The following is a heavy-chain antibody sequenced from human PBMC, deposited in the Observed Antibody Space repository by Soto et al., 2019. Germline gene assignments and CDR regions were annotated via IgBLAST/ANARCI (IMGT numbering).Heavy chain of an antibody. CDR1: GDSMSNGDYF. Sequence: SETLSLTCSVSGDSMSNGDYFWTWIRQTPGKGLQWIGYISYSGSTFYNPSLKTRLAMSVDTSKNQFSVRLRSVTAADTAVYYCARDRAHFYESSGRLDLWGQGMLVTV. V-gene: IGHV4-30-4*01. D-gene: IGHD3-22*01. J-gene: IGHJ4*02. CDR3: ARDRAHFYESSGRLDL. CDR2: ISYSGST.